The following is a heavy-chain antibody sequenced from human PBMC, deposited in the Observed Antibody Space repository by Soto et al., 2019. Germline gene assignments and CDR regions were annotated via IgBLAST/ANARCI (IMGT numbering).Heavy chain of an antibody. CDR3: ARDKVVPAAPFDY. CDR1: GFTFSSYS. CDR2: ISSSSSTI. V-gene: IGHV3-48*01. Sequence: PGGSLRLSCAASGFTFSSYSMNWVRQAPGKGLEWVSYISSSSSTIYYADSVKGRFTISRDNAKNSLYLQMNSLRAEDTAVYYCARDKVVPAAPFDYWGQGTLVTVSS. J-gene: IGHJ4*02. D-gene: IGHD2-2*01.